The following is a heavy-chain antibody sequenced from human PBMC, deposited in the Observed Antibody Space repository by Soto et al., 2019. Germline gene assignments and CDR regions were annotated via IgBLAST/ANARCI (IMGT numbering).Heavy chain of an antibody. CDR1: GGSISSYY. CDR2: IYYSGST. Sequence: PSETLSLTCTVSGGSISSYYWSWIRQPPGKGLEWIGYIYYSGSTNYNPSLKSRVTISVDTSKNQFSLKLSSVTAADTAVYYCAGDKGPSGYYFDYWGQGTLVTVSS. CDR3: AGDKGPSGYYFDY. J-gene: IGHJ4*02. V-gene: IGHV4-59*01.